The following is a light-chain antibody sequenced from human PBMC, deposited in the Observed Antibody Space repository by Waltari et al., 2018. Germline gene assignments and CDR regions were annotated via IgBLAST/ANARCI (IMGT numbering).Light chain of an antibody. Sequence: ETVLTQSPATLSLSPGERATLSCRASEDVSIYLAWYQQKPGQAPRPLIYDASTRATGIPARFSGSGSGTDFTLTISSLEPEDFALYYCQQRRNWPPLTFGGGTKVE. V-gene: IGKV3-11*01. J-gene: IGKJ4*01. CDR3: QQRRNWPPLT. CDR1: EDVSIY. CDR2: DAS.